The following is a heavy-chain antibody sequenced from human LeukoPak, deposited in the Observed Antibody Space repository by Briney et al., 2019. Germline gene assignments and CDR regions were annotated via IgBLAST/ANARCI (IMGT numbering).Heavy chain of an antibody. J-gene: IGHJ4*02. CDR1: GYTFTGYY. CDR3: ARDGPTDSGGYYYVLDY. CDR2: IDPNSGGT. V-gene: IGHV1-2*02. Sequence: ASVKVSCKASGYTFTGYYMHWVRQAPGQGLEWMGWIDPNSGGTNYAQNFQGRVTMTRDTSISTAYMELSRLRSDDTAVYYCARDGPTDSGGYYYVLDYWGQGTLVTVSS. D-gene: IGHD3-22*01.